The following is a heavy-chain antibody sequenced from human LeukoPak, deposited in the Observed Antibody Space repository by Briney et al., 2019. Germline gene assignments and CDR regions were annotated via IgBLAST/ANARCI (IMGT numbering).Heavy chain of an antibody. J-gene: IGHJ4*02. D-gene: IGHD3-3*01. Sequence: GGSLRLSCAASGFTFSSYGMHWVRQAPGKGLEWVAFIRYDGSNKYYADSVKGRFTISRDNSKNTLYLQMNSLRAEDTAVYYCASDANYDFWSGYYALDYWGQGTLVTVS. CDR3: ASDANYDFWSGYYALDY. V-gene: IGHV3-30*02. CDR2: IRYDGSNK. CDR1: GFTFSSYG.